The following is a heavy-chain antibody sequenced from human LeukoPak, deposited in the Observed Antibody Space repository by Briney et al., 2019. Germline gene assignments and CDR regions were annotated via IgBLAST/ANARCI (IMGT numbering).Heavy chain of an antibody. CDR2: ISSSSSYI. CDR1: GFTFSSYS. D-gene: IGHD2-2*01. Sequence: PGGSLRLSCAASGFTFSSYSMNWVRRAPGKGLEWVSSISSSSSYIYYADSVKGRFTISRDNAKNSLYLQMNSLRAEDTAVYYCARGLYCSSTSCYDLDYWGQGTLVTVSS. J-gene: IGHJ4*02. CDR3: ARGLYCSSTSCYDLDY. V-gene: IGHV3-21*01.